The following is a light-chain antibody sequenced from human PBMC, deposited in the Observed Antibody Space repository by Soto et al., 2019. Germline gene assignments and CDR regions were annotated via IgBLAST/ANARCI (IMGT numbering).Light chain of an antibody. V-gene: IGKV3-15*01. CDR2: AAS. Sequence: EIVMTQSPATLSVSPGERATLSCRASQSVYSNLAWYQQKPGQAPGLLIYAASTRATGIPARFSGSGSGTEFTLTISSLQSEDLAVYYCQQYNSWPLTFGGGTKVEIK. CDR3: QQYNSWPLT. CDR1: QSVYSN. J-gene: IGKJ4*01.